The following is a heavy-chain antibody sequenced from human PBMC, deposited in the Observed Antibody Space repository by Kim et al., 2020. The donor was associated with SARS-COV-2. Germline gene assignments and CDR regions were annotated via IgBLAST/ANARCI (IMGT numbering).Heavy chain of an antibody. CDR3: ARDPPRGITMVRGVQTYYYYGMDV. Sequence: GGSLRLSCAASGFTFSSYGMHWVRQAPGKGLEWVAVIWYDGSNKYYADSVKGRFTISRDNSKNTLYLQMNSLRAEDTAVYYCARDPPRGITMVRGVQTYYYYGMDVWGQGTTVTLSS. J-gene: IGHJ6*02. CDR1: GFTFSSYG. D-gene: IGHD3-10*01. CDR2: IWYDGSNK. V-gene: IGHV3-33*08.